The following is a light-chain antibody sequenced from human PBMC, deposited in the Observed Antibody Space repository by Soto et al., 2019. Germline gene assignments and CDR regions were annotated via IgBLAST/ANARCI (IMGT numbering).Light chain of an antibody. V-gene: IGLV2-14*01. J-gene: IGLJ1*01. CDR3: SSYTTSNTRQIV. CDR1: SSDVCGYNY. CDR2: DVS. Sequence: QSVLPQPASFSASPGPPITISCAGTSSDVCGYNYVSWSQQHPGKAPKFMIYDVSNRPSGVSNRFSGSKSGNTASLTISGLQAEEEADYYCSSYTTSNTRQIVFGTGTKVTVL.